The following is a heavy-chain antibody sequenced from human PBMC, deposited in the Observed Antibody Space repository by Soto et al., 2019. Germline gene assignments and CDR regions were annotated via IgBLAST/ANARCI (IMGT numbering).Heavy chain of an antibody. J-gene: IGHJ4*02. Sequence: SVKVSCKATGGTFSSYAISWVRQPPGQGLEWMGGIIPIFGTANYAQKFQGRVTITADESTSTAYMERSSLRSEDRAVYYCARAFPGHYDFWVYWGQGTLVTVSS. V-gene: IGHV1-69*13. CDR1: GGTFSSYA. CDR2: IIPIFGTA. D-gene: IGHD3-3*01. CDR3: ARAFPGHYDFWVY.